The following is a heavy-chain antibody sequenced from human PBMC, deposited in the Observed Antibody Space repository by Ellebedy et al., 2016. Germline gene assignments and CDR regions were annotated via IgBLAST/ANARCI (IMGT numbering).Heavy chain of an antibody. J-gene: IGHJ4*02. CDR2: INYSGGST. D-gene: IGHD2-8*01. CDR3: ATWVLTHFDY. V-gene: IGHV3-23*01. CDR1: GFTFTNYP. Sequence: GGSLRLSCATSGFTFTNYPMNWVRQAPGKGLEWVSTINYSGGSTHYADSVRGRFTISRDNSKNTLYLQMNSLRAEDTAVYYCATWVLTHFDYWGQGTLVTVSS.